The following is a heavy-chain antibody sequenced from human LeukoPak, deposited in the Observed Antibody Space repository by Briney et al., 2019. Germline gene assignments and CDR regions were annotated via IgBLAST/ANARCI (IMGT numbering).Heavy chain of an antibody. CDR3: ARGGIGIAAAGSDP. J-gene: IGHJ5*02. CDR2: IYTSGST. D-gene: IGHD6-13*01. V-gene: IGHV4-61*02. Sequence: ASETLSLTCTVSGGPISSGSYYWSWIRQPAGKGLEWIGRIYTSGSTNYNPSLKSRVTISVDTSKNQFSLKLSSVTAADTAVYYCARGGIGIAAAGSDPWGQGTLVTVSS. CDR1: GGPISSGSYY.